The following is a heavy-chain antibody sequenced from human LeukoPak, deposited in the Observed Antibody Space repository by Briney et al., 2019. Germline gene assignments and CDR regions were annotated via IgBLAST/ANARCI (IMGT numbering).Heavy chain of an antibody. CDR3: ARFSSGWADY. J-gene: IGHJ4*02. D-gene: IGHD6-19*01. Sequence: GGSLRLSCAASGFTVSSNYMSWVRQAPGKGLEWVSVVYSGGSTYYADSVKGRFTISRDNSKNTLYLQMNSLRAEDTAVYYCARFSSGWADYWGQGTLVTVSS. V-gene: IGHV3-53*01. CDR1: GFTVSSNY. CDR2: VYSGGST.